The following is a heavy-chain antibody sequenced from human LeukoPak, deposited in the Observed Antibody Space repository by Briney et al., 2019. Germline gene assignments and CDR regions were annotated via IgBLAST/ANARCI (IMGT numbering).Heavy chain of an antibody. V-gene: IGHV1-69*04. CDR2: IIPILGIA. CDR3: ARDYGGNPFDY. Sequence: SVKVSCKASGYTFTSYGISWVRQAPGQGLEWMGRIIPILGIANYAQKFQGRVTITADKSTSTAYMELSSLRSEDTAVYYCARDYGGNPFDYWGQGTLVTVSS. J-gene: IGHJ4*02. D-gene: IGHD4-23*01. CDR1: GYTFTSYG.